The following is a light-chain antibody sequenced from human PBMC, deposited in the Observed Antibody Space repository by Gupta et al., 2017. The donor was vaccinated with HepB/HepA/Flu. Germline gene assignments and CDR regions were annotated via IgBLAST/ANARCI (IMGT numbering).Light chain of an antibody. CDR3: QQYNAWPLT. J-gene: IGKJ4*01. CDR1: QSLSTN. Sequence: EIVMTQSPATLSVSPGERATLSCRASQSLSTNLAWFQQKPGQPPRLLISGASTRASDIPARFSGGGSGTEFTLTISTLQPEDFAVYYCQQYNAWPLTFGGGTKVEI. V-gene: IGKV3-15*01. CDR2: GAS.